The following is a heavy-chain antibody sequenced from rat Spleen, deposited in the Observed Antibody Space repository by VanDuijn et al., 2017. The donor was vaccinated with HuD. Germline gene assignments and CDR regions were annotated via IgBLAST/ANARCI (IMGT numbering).Heavy chain of an antibody. Sequence: EVQLVESGGGLVQPGRSMKLSCAASGFTFRNYDMAWVRQAPTKGLEWVASISYDGSGTYYRDSVRGRFTISRDNAKSSLYLQMNSLKSEDTATYYCARYRGLPQSYVMDAWGQGVMVTVSS. CDR2: ISYDGSGT. D-gene: IGHD1-4*01. CDR1: GFTFRNYD. J-gene: IGHJ2*01. V-gene: IGHV5-22*01. CDR3: ARYRGLPQSYVMDA.